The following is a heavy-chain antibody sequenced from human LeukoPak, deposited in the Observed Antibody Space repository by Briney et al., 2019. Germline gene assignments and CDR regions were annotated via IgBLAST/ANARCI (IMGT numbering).Heavy chain of an antibody. Sequence: PGGSLRLSCATSGFTFSSYSMNWVRQAPGKGLEWVSHISTGRSIMNYADSVKGRFTISRDNGKNSVYLQMNSLKDEDTAVYYCAGGVYGYNAFDYWGQGTLVRVSS. CDR1: GFTFSSYS. J-gene: IGHJ4*02. CDR2: ISTGRSIM. CDR3: AGGVYGYNAFDY. D-gene: IGHD5/OR15-5a*01. V-gene: IGHV3-48*02.